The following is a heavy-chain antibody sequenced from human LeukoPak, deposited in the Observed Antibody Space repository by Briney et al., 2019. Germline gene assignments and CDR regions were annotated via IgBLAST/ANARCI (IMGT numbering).Heavy chain of an antibody. V-gene: IGHV3-21*01. Sequence: GGSLRLSCAASVFTFSSYSMNWVRQAPGKGLEWVSSITGSSSYIHYADSVKGRFTISRDNAKNSLYLQMNSLRAEDTAVYYCARGFADFVWGSYPSSYWGQGILVTVSS. J-gene: IGHJ4*02. D-gene: IGHD3-16*02. CDR3: ARGFADFVWGSYPSSY. CDR1: VFTFSSYS. CDR2: ITGSSSYI.